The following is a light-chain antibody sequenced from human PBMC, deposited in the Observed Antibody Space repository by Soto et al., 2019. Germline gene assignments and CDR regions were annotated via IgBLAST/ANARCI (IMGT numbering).Light chain of an antibody. CDR1: QSVSSN. V-gene: IGKV3-15*01. CDR3: QQYNNSLT. Sequence: EIVMTQSPATLSVSPGERVTLSCRASQSVSSNLAWYQQKPGQAPRLLIYGASTRATGIPARFSGSGSGTEFTLTISSLQSEDFAVYYCQQYNNSLTFGGGTKVEIK. CDR2: GAS. J-gene: IGKJ4*01.